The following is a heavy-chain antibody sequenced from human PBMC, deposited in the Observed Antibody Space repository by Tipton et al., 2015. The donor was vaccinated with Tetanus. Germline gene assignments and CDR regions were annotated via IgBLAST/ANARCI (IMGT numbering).Heavy chain of an antibody. CDR1: GGSLSGHF. D-gene: IGHD2-2*01. Sequence: TLSLTCAVSGGSLSGHFWSWVRQTPGKGLEWIGEITPRGSTSYNPSLKSRVTISADTSRNQFSLTLSSVTAADTAIYYCAREVPAAGHFDSWGQGTLVTVSS. V-gene: IGHV4-34*01. CDR2: ITPRGST. CDR3: AREVPAAGHFDS. J-gene: IGHJ4*02.